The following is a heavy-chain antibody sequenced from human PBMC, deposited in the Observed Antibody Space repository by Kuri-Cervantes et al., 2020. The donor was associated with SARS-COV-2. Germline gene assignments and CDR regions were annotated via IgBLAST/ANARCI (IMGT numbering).Heavy chain of an antibody. V-gene: IGHV1-69*04. CDR1: GYTFTSYG. CDR3: ARSRMTTDAFDI. D-gene: IGHD4-11*01. Sequence: SVQVSCKASGYTFTSYGISWVRQAPGQGLEWMGRIIPILGIANYAQKFQGRVTITADKSTSTAYMELSSLRSEDTAVYYCARSRMTTDAFDIWGQGTMVTVSS. J-gene: IGHJ3*02. CDR2: IIPILGIA.